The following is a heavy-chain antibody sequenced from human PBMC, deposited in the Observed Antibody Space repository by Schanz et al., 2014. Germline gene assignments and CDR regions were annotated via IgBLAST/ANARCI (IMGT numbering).Heavy chain of an antibody. V-gene: IGHV3-7*04. J-gene: IGHJ3*02. CDR2: IKQDESEK. D-gene: IGHD4-17*01. CDR1: GFTFSNYW. Sequence: EVQLVESGGGLVQPGGSLRLSCVASGFTFSNYWMTWVRQAPGKGLEWVANIKQDESEKYYVDSVKGRFTISRDNAKNSLFLQMNTLRAEDTAVYYCARKMKLGVYGGKGHDSLDIWGQGTMVTVSS. CDR3: ARKMKLGVYGGKGHDSLDI.